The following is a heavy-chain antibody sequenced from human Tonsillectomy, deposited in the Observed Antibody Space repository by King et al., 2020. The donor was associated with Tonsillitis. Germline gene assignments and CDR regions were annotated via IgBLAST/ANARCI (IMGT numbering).Heavy chain of an antibody. CDR2: IRNRVNSYST. V-gene: IGHV3-72*01. CDR1: GFTFSDHY. J-gene: IGHJ4*02. Sequence: VQLVESGGDLVQPGGSLRLSCAASGFTFSDHYMDWVRQAPGKGLEWVGRIRNRVNSYSTEYAASVRGRFTASRDDSKNSLFLQMNSLRTEDTAGNYWARYFLGSGRYRGFEYWGQGTLVTVSS. CDR3: ARYFLGSGRYRGFEY. D-gene: IGHD3-10*01.